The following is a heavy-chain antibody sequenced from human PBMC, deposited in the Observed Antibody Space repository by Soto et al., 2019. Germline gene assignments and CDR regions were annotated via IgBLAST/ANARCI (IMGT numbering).Heavy chain of an antibody. Sequence: PGGSLRLSCEVSGFTFSSYWMTWVRQAPGEGLEWVANISPDGSGENFADSVKGRFTVARDNDKNLLDLQMDSLRVEDTAVYYCASGQLMHFWGQGALVTVSS. CDR3: ASGQLMHF. CDR1: GFTFSSYW. J-gene: IGHJ1*01. V-gene: IGHV3-7*03. CDR2: ISPDGSGE.